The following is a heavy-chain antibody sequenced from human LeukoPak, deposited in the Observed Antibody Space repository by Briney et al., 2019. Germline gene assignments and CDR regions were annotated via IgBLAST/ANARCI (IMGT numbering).Heavy chain of an antibody. CDR3: ASSRFSGWYVY. V-gene: IGHV4-34*01. J-gene: IGHJ4*02. CDR1: GGSFSGYY. Sequence: PSETLSLTCAVYGGSFSGYYWSWIRQPPGKGLEWIGEINHSGSTNYNPSLKSRVTISVDTSKNQFSLKLSSVTAADTAVYYCASSRFSGWYVYWSQGTLVTVSS. CDR2: INHSGST. D-gene: IGHD6-19*01.